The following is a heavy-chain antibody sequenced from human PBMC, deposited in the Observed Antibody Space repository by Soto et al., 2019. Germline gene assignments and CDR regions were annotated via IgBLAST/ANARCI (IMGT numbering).Heavy chain of an antibody. Sequence: QVQLVESGGGLVKPGGSLRLSCAASGFTFSDYYMSWIRQAPGKGLEWVSYISSSSSYTNYADSVKGRFTISRDNAKNSLYLQMNSLRAEDTAVYYCAFSAAAGRVVSYWGQGTLVTVSS. CDR1: GFTFSDYY. J-gene: IGHJ4*02. V-gene: IGHV3-11*05. D-gene: IGHD6-13*01. CDR3: AFSAAAGRVVSY. CDR2: ISSSSSYT.